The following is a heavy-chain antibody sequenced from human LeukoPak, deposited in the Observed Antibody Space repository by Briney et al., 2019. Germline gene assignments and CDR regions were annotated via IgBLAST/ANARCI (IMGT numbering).Heavy chain of an antibody. CDR1: GFTFSTSN. D-gene: IGHD6-13*01. J-gene: IGHJ4*02. V-gene: IGHV3-48*02. CDR3: ARDVISATDDDY. Sequence: GGSLRLSCAASGFTFSTSNMNWVRQAPGKGLEWVSYISRSSSTIYYADSVKGRFTMSRDNAKNSPYLQMNSLRDEDTAVYYCARDVISATDDDYWGQGTLVTVSS. CDR2: ISRSSSTI.